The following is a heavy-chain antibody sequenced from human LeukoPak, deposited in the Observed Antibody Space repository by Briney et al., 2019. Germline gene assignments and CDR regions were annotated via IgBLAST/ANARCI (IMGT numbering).Heavy chain of an antibody. Sequence: SETLSLTCTVSGGSISSYYWSWIRQPAGKGLEWIGRIYTSGSTNYNPSLKSRVTMSVDTSKNQFSLKLSSVTAADTAVYYCARDNRYSYGYLRTYYYYYMDVWGKATTVTISS. CDR3: ARDNRYSYGYLRTYYYYYMDV. J-gene: IGHJ6*03. D-gene: IGHD5-18*01. V-gene: IGHV4-4*07. CDR2: IYTSGST. CDR1: GGSISSYY.